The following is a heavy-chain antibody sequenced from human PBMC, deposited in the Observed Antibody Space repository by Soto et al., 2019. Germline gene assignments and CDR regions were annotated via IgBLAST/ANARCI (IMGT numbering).Heavy chain of an antibody. Sequence: GSGPTLVNPTQTLTLTCTLSGISLSTSGVGLGWIRQTPGKALEWLALVYWNDDKRYSPSLKSRLTITKDTSKNQVVLTMTNMDPVDTATYFCAHLNTRGYYFDYWGQGALVTVSS. CDR2: VYWNDDK. CDR3: AHLNTRGYYFDY. V-gene: IGHV2-5*01. J-gene: IGHJ4*02. CDR1: GISLSTSGVG.